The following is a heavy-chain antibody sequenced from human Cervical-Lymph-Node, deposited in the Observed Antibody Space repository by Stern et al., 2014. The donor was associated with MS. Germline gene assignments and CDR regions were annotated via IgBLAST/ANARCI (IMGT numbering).Heavy chain of an antibody. J-gene: IGHJ4*02. CDR2: ITTHNGNT. Sequence: VQLLESGTEVKKPGASVKVSCKASGYTFTSYGISWVRQVPGQGLEWMGWITTHNGNTDYAQKVQDRVTLTTDTSTNTAYMELRSLRSDDTAVYYCARSSSWYFDYWGQGTLVTVSS. CDR3: ARSSSWYFDY. D-gene: IGHD6-13*01. V-gene: IGHV1-18*01. CDR1: GYTFTSYG.